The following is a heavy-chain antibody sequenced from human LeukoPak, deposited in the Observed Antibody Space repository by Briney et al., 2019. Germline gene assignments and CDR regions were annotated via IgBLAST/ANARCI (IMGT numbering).Heavy chain of an antibody. V-gene: IGHV4-59*01. CDR3: ARGVYIAAAQYGY. CDR1: GGSISSYN. J-gene: IGHJ4*02. CDR2: IYYSGTT. Sequence: SETLSLTCTVSGGSISSYNWSWNRQPPGKGLEWIGYIYYSGTTNYNPSLKSRVTISVDTSKNQFSLKLSSVTAADTAVYYCARGVYIAAAQYGYWGQGTLVTVSS. D-gene: IGHD6-13*01.